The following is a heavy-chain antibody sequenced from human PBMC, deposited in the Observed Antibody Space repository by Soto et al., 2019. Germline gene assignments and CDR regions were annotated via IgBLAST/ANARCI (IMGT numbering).Heavy chain of an antibody. CDR2: ISSSSSYT. Sequence: QVQLVESGGGLVKPGGSLRLSCAASGFTFSDYYMSWIRQAPGKWLEWVSYISSSSSYTNYADSVKGRFTISRDNAKNSLYRQMNSLRAEDTAVYYWARRRDGYNPLYDSWGQGTLVTVSS. CDR1: GFTFSDYY. J-gene: IGHJ4*02. V-gene: IGHV3-11*05. D-gene: IGHD5-12*01. CDR3: ARRRDGYNPLYDS.